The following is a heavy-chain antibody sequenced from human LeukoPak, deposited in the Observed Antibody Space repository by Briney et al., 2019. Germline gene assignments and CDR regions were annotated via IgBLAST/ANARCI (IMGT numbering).Heavy chain of an antibody. CDR2: IKQDGSEK. CDR1: GFTFSSYG. CDR3: ARDLGTYYFDY. Sequence: GGSLRLSCAASGFTFSSYGMHWVRQAPGKGLEWVANIKQDGSEKYYVDSVKGRFTISRDNAKNSLYLQMNSLRAEDTAVYYCARDLGTYYFDYWGQGTLVTVSS. D-gene: IGHD7-27*01. V-gene: IGHV3-7*01. J-gene: IGHJ4*02.